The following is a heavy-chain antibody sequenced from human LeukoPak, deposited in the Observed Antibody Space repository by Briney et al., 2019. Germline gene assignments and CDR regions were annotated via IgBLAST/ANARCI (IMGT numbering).Heavy chain of an antibody. J-gene: IGHJ4*02. CDR1: GFTFTSYG. Sequence: GGSLRLSCAASGFTFTSYGMHWVRQAPGKGLEWVAIISYDGSNKYYADSVKGRFTISRDNSKNTLYLQMNSLRAEDAALYYCAKAVGASRPFDYWGQGTLVTVSS. D-gene: IGHD1-26*01. V-gene: IGHV3-30*18. CDR2: ISYDGSNK. CDR3: AKAVGASRPFDY.